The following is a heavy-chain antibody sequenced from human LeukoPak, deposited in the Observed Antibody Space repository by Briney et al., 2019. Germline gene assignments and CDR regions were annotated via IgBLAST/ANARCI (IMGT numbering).Heavy chain of an antibody. V-gene: IGHV1-69*13. CDR2: IIPIFGTA. Sequence: SVKVSCKASGYTFTSYAISWVRQAPGQGLEWMGGIIPIFGTANYAQKFQGRVTITADESTSTAYMELSSLRSEDTAVYYCARFASIIVVVPAAIEEVEGYYFDYWGQGTLVTVSS. D-gene: IGHD2-2*02. J-gene: IGHJ4*02. CDR1: GYTFTSYA. CDR3: ARFASIIVVVPAAIEEVEGYYFDY.